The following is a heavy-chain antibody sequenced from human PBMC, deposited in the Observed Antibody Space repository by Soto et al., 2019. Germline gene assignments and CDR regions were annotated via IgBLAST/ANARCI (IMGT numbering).Heavy chain of an antibody. CDR3: ARVIYGSFDY. CDR2: IWYDGSNK. J-gene: IGHJ4*02. V-gene: IGHV3-33*01. D-gene: IGHD3-10*01. Sequence: QVQLVESGGGVVQPGRSLRLSCAASGFTFSSYGMHWVRQAPGKGLEWVAVIWYDGSNKYYADCVKGRFTISRDNSKNTLYLQMDSLRAEDTAVYYCARVIYGSFDYWGQGTLVTVSS. CDR1: GFTFSSYG.